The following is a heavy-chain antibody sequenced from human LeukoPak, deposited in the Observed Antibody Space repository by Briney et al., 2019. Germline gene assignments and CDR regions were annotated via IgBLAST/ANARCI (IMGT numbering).Heavy chain of an antibody. D-gene: IGHD3-22*01. CDR2: ISRGSHFI. CDR1: GFIFSAYS. CDR3: ARDSSDYAGPPDY. J-gene: IGHJ4*02. Sequence: GGSLRLSCAASGFIFSAYSMNWVRQAPGKGLEWISYISRGSHFIYYADSVKGRFTISRDSAKNSLYLQMNSLRAEDTAVYYCARDSSDYAGPPDYWGQGSLVTVSS. V-gene: IGHV3-48*01.